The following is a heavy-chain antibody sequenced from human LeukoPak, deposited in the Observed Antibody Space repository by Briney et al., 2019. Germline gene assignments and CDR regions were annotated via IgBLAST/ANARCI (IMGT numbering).Heavy chain of an antibody. Sequence: GGSLRLSCAASGFTVSDNYMSWVRQAPGKGLEWVSVMYSRGDTYYADSVKGRFTFARDISKNTLYLQMNGLRTEDTAMYYCARDAPQVPAAGVLASWGQGTLVTVSS. V-gene: IGHV3-53*01. J-gene: IGHJ5*02. CDR2: MYSRGDT. CDR3: ARDAPQVPAAGVLAS. D-gene: IGHD6-13*01. CDR1: GFTVSDNY.